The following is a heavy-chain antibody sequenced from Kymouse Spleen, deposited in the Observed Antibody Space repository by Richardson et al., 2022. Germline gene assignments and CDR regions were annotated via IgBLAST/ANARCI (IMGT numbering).Heavy chain of an antibody. CDR2: INHSGST. Sequence: QVQLQQWGAGLLKPSETLSLTCAVYGGSFSGYYWSWIRQPPGKGLEWIGEINHSGSTNYNPSLKSRVTISVDTSKNQFSLKLSSVTAADTAVYYCARRGYSSSWFFDYWGQGTLVTVSS. D-gene: IGHD6-13*01. CDR1: GGSFSGYY. J-gene: IGHJ4*02. V-gene: IGHV4-34*01. CDR3: ARRGYSSSWFFDY.